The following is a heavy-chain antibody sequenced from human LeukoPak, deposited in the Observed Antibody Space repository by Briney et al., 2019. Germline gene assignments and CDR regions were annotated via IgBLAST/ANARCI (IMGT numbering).Heavy chain of an antibody. D-gene: IGHD2-15*01. CDR2: ISYDGSDK. V-gene: IGHV3-30*18. Sequence: GGSLRLSCAASGFTFSSYGMHWVRQAPGKGLEWVAIISYDGSDKDCADSVKGRFTISRDNSKNMLYLQMNSLRAEDTAVYYCVKDRGYCSGGSCGYLDYWGQGTLVTVSS. CDR1: GFTFSSYG. CDR3: VKDRGYCSGGSCGYLDY. J-gene: IGHJ4*02.